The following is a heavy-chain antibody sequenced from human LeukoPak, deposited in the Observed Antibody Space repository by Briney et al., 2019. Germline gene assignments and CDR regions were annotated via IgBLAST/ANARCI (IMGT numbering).Heavy chain of an antibody. J-gene: IGHJ6*03. CDR1: GFTVSSSY. CDR3: ARHDFWTHYYYMDV. Sequence: PGGSLRLSCAASGFTVSSSYMSWVRQAPGKGLEWVSVIYSGGSTYYADSVKGRFTISRDNSKNTLYLQMNSLRAEDTAVYYCARHDFWTHYYYMDVWGKGTTVTVSS. CDR2: IYSGGST. V-gene: IGHV3-66*02. D-gene: IGHD3-3*01.